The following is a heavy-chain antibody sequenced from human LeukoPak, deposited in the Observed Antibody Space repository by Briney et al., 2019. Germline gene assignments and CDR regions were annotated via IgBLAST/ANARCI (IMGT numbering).Heavy chain of an antibody. CDR2: ISGSGGST. Sequence: PGGSLRLSCAASGFTFSSYAMSWVRQAPGKGLEWVSAISGSGGSTYYADSVKGRFTISRDNSKNTLYLQMNSLRAEDTAVYYCAKVAQRYCSSTSCHMYSDYWGQGTLVTVSS. J-gene: IGHJ4*02. V-gene: IGHV3-23*01. CDR1: GFTFSSYA. D-gene: IGHD2-2*02. CDR3: AKVAQRYCSSTSCHMYSDY.